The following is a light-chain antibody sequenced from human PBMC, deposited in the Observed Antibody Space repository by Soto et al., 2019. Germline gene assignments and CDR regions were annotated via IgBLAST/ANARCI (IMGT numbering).Light chain of an antibody. J-gene: IGKJ5*01. CDR2: AAS. V-gene: IGKV1-39*01. CDR3: QQSYRSPVT. CDR1: ENIFSY. Sequence: DIQMTQSPSSLSASLGDRVAITCRASENIFSYLNWFQQKPGKAPKLLIYAASTLQSGVPSRFSGSGSGTDFTLTINSLQLDDFATYYCQQSYRSPVTFGQGTRLDIK.